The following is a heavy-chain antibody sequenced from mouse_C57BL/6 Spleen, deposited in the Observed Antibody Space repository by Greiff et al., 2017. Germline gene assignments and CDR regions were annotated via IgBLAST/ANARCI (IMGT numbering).Heavy chain of an antibody. Sequence: EVKLVESGPGLVKPSQSLSLTCSVTGYSITSGYYWNWIRQFPGNKLEWMGYISYDGSNNYNPSLKNRISITRDTSKNQFFLKLNSVTTEDTATYYCARLLPHYYAMDYWGQGTSVTVSS. CDR1: GYSITSGYY. CDR3: ARLLPHYYAMDY. J-gene: IGHJ4*01. V-gene: IGHV3-6*01. CDR2: ISYDGSN. D-gene: IGHD1-1*01.